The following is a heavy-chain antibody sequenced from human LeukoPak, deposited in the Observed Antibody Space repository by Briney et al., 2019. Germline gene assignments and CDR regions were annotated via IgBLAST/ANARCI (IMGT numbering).Heavy chain of an antibody. Sequence: GGSRGLSCAAPGLPFISIAWSCPRQAPGKGLNWVPAISGAGGTTLYADSVKGRFTISRDNSKNTLYLQMSSLRVEDTAVYYCARDPNGDYIGAFEIWGQGTMVTVSS. CDR1: GLPFISIA. D-gene: IGHD4-17*01. J-gene: IGHJ3*02. CDR3: ARDPNGDYIGAFEI. V-gene: IGHV3-23*01. CDR2: ISGAGGTT.